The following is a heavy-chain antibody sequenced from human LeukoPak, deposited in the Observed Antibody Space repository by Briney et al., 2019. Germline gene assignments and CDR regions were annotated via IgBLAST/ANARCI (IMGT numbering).Heavy chain of an antibody. CDR1: EYTFTSYY. CDR2: INPSGSST. D-gene: IGHD3-9*01. V-gene: IGHV1-46*04. J-gene: IGHJ5*02. CDR3: ARGYYDILTGFRAWFDP. Sequence: ASVKVSCKASEYTFTSYYIHWVRQAPGQGLEWMGLINPSGSSTTYAQKLQGRVTMTRDTSTRTVFMELSSLRYEDTAVYYCARGYYDILTGFRAWFDPWGQGVLVTVSS.